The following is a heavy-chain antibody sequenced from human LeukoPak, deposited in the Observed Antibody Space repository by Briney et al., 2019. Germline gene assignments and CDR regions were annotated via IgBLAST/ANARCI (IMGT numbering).Heavy chain of an antibody. CDR3: ARGMLYYYGSGSYYNEDY. Sequence: ASVKVSCKASGYTFTGYYMHWVRQAPGQGLEWMGWINPNSGGTNYAQKFQGRVTMTRDTSISTAHMELSRLRSDDTAVYYCARGMLYYYGSGSYYNEDYWGQGTLVTVSS. V-gene: IGHV1-2*02. J-gene: IGHJ4*02. CDR2: INPNSGGT. D-gene: IGHD3-10*01. CDR1: GYTFTGYY.